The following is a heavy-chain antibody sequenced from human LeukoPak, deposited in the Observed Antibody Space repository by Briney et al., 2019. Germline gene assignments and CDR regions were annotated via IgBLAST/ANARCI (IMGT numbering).Heavy chain of an antibody. D-gene: IGHD3-3*01. Sequence: GASVKVSCKASGYTFTSYGISWVRQAPGQGLEWMGWISAYNGNTNYAQKLQGRVTMTTDTSTSTAYMELRSLRSDDTAVYYCARGFSGWSGYPDYYYYMGVWGKGTTVTVSS. V-gene: IGHV1-18*01. CDR2: ISAYNGNT. J-gene: IGHJ6*03. CDR1: GYTFTSYG. CDR3: ARGFSGWSGYPDYYYYMGV.